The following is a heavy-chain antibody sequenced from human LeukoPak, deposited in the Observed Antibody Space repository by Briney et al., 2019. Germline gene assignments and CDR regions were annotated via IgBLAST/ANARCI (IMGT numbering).Heavy chain of an antibody. Sequence: GGSLRLSCAASGFTFSSYWMSGVRQAPGRGLEWVANIKQDGSEKYYVDSVKGRFTISRDNTKNSLYLQMNSLRDEDTAVYYCARDQGLFDYWGQGTLVTVSS. CDR2: IKQDGSEK. J-gene: IGHJ4*02. D-gene: IGHD3-16*01. CDR1: GFTFSSYW. V-gene: IGHV3-7*01. CDR3: ARDQGLFDY.